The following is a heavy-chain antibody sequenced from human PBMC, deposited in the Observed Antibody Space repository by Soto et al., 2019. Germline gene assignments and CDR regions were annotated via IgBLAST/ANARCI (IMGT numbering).Heavy chain of an antibody. V-gene: IGHV3-21*01. Sequence: LRLSCAATVFTLSSYSMKWFRQAAGKVLELVSSISSSSSYIYYADSVNGRFTISRDKAKNSLYLHMNSLRAEETAVYFCASSQGGYYDSSGYYSVEWFDPWAQVTLVPVSS. D-gene: IGHD3-22*01. CDR1: VFTLSSYS. CDR3: ASSQGGYYDSSGYYSVEWFDP. J-gene: IGHJ5*02. CDR2: ISSSSSYI.